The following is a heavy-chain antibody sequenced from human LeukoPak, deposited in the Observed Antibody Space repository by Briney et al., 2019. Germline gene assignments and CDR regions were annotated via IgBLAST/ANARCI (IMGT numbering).Heavy chain of an antibody. CDR1: GYTFTDYA. CDR3: ASCNDSSGYFAY. Sequence: ASVKVSCKPSGYTFTDYAINWVRQAPGQGLEYMGWVNTNTGNPTYAQGFTGRLVFSSDSSVSTAYLQITSLKADDSAIYFCASCNDSSGYFAYWGQGTLVTVSS. V-gene: IGHV7-4-1*02. D-gene: IGHD3-22*01. J-gene: IGHJ4*02. CDR2: VNTNTGNP.